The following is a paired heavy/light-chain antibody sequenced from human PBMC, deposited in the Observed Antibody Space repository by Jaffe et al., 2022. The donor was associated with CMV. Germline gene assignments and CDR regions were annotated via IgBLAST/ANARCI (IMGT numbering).Heavy chain of an antibody. Sequence: QVTLKESGPVLVKPTETLTLNCTVSGFSLTNTRMGVSWIRQPPGKALEWLAHISSDDEKSYSTSLKHRLTISKDTSKSRVDLTMTNMDPVDTATYFCARTLNYNWNDLDFWGQGTLVTVSS. CDR3: ARTLNYNWNDLDF. D-gene: IGHD1-20*01. CDR2: ISSDDEK. V-gene: IGHV2-26*01. J-gene: IGHJ4*02. CDR1: GFSLTNTRMG.
Light chain of an antibody. CDR2: GAS. J-gene: IGKJ4*01. Sequence: DIQMTQSPSAMSASVGDRVTITCRASQDISISLAWFQQKPGKVPKRLIYGASKLQSRVPSRFSGSGSGTEFTLTITSLQAEDSATYYCLQHSTYPLFTFGGGTKVEI. CDR3: LQHSTYPLFT. CDR1: QDISIS. V-gene: IGKV1-17*03.